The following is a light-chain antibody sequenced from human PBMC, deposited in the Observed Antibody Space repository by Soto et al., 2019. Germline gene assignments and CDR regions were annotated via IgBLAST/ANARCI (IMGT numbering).Light chain of an antibody. Sequence: DIQMTQSPSSLSASVGDRVTITCRASQSISSYLNWYQQKPGKAPKLLIYAASSLQSGVPSRFSGSGSGTDFTLTISSLQPEDFATYYCQQSYITPPQYTFGQGTKLEIK. CDR2: AAS. CDR1: QSISSY. V-gene: IGKV1-39*01. CDR3: QQSYITPPQYT. J-gene: IGKJ2*01.